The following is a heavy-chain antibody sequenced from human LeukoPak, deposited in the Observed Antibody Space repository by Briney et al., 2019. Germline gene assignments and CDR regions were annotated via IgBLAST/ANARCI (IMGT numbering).Heavy chain of an antibody. Sequence: GGSPRLSCAASGFTFSDYYMSWIRQAPGKGLEWVSYISSSGSTIYYADSVKGRFTISRDNAKNSLYLQMNSLRAEDTAVYYCARETNSGSYREPLDYWGQGTLVTVSS. V-gene: IGHV3-11*04. D-gene: IGHD1-26*01. CDR2: ISSSGSTI. CDR3: ARETNSGSYREPLDY. J-gene: IGHJ4*02. CDR1: GFTFSDYY.